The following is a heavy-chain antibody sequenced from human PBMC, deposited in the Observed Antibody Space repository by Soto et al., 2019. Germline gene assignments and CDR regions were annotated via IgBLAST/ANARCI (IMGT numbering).Heavy chain of an antibody. V-gene: IGHV3-30-3*01. J-gene: IGHJ4*02. Sequence: PGGSLRLSCAASGFTFSSYAMHWVRQAPGKGLEWVAVISYDGSNKYYADSVKGRFTISRDNSKNTLYLQMNSLRAKDTAVYYCARDLYSDKGFDYWGQGTLVTVSS. CDR1: GFTFSSYA. CDR3: ARDLYSDKGFDY. CDR2: ISYDGSNK. D-gene: IGHD2-21*01.